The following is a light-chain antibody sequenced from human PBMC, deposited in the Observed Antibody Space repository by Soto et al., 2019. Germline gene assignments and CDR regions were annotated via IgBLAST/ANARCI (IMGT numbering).Light chain of an antibody. CDR1: SSDVGSHNL. CDR2: EVS. V-gene: IGLV2-23*02. J-gene: IGLJ7*01. CDR3: CSYGGSRAV. Sequence: QSALTQPASVSGSPGQSITISCTGTSSDVGSHNLVSWYQQHPGQAPKLMIYEVSKRPLGVSARFSASKSGNTASLTISGLQAEDEADYYCCSYGGSRAVFGGGTPLTFL.